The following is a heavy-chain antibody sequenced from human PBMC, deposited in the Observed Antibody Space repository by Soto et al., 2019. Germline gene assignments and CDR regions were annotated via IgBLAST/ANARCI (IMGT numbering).Heavy chain of an antibody. CDR2: ISCSSSTI. CDR1: GFTFSRYS. Sequence: GGSLRLSCAASGFTFSRYSMNWVRQAPGKGLEWVSYISCSSSTIYYADSVKGRFTISRDNAKNSLYLQMNSLRAEDTAVYYCARGRGYYYDSSGYYGPYYYGLDVWGQGTTVTVSS. V-gene: IGHV3-48*01. D-gene: IGHD3-22*01. CDR3: ARGRGYYYDSSGYYGPYYYGLDV. J-gene: IGHJ6*02.